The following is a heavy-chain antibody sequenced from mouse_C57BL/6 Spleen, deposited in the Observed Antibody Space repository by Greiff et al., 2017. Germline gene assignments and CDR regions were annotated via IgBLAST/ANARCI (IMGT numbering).Heavy chain of an antibody. Sequence: VQLQQSGPELVKPGASVKISCKASGYAFSSSWMNWVKQRPGKGLEWIGRIYPGDGDTNYNGKFKGKATLTADKSSSPAYMQLSSLTSEDSAVYFCARIYYDYDEGDWGQGTTLTVSS. CDR2: IYPGDGDT. V-gene: IGHV1-82*01. CDR3: ARIYYDYDEGD. CDR1: GYAFSSSW. J-gene: IGHJ2*01. D-gene: IGHD2-4*01.